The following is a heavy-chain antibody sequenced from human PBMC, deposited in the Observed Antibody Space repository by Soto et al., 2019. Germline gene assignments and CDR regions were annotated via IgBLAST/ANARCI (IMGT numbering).Heavy chain of an antibody. Sequence: QVQLVQSGAEVREPGASVKVSCKASGYTFTSYGINWLRQAPGQGLEWMGWISGYSGDTKYAQNLQGRLAVTTDTSTSTAYMELRSLTSGDTAVYYCARGDCSSTKCCEKGGWFDPWGQGTLVTVSS. V-gene: IGHV1-18*01. D-gene: IGHD2-2*01. CDR3: ARGDCSSTKCCEKGGWFDP. J-gene: IGHJ5*02. CDR2: ISGYSGDT. CDR1: GYTFTSYG.